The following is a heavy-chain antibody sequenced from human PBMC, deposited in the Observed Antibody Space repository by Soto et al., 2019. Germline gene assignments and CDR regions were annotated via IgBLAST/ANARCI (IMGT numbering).Heavy chain of an antibody. Sequence: ASVKVSCKASGFTFTSSAVQWVRQARGQRLEWIGWIVVGSGNTNYAQKFQERVTITRDMSTSTAYMELSSLRSEDTAVYYCAADPGAGTYYYYGMDVWGQGTTVTVSS. J-gene: IGHJ6*02. D-gene: IGHD1-1*01. CDR2: IVVGSGNT. CDR3: AADPGAGTYYYYGMDV. CDR1: GFTFTSSA. V-gene: IGHV1-58*01.